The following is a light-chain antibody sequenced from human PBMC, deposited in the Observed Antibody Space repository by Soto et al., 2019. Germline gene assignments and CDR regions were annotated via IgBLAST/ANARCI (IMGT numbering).Light chain of an antibody. V-gene: IGLV2-8*01. Sequence: QSALTQPPSPSGSPGQSVTISCTGTTSDVGAYNYVSWYQQHPGKAPKLMIYEVTKRPSGVPDRFSGSKSGNTASLTVSGLQAEDEADYFCSSYAGSNSFVFGSGTKVTVL. J-gene: IGLJ1*01. CDR3: SSYAGSNSFV. CDR1: TSDVGAYNY. CDR2: EVT.